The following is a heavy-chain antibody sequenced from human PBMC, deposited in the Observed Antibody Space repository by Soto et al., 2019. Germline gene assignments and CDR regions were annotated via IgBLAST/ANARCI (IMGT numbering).Heavy chain of an antibody. CDR2: ISGSGGST. D-gene: IGHD1-7*01. CDR3: AKVSGTTVYYYGMDV. J-gene: IGHJ6*02. V-gene: IGHV3-23*01. CDR1: GFTFSSYA. Sequence: GGSLILSCAASGFTFSSYAMSWVRQAPGKGLEWVSAISGSGGSTYYADSVKGRFTISRDNSKNTLYLQMNSLRAEDTAVYYCAKVSGTTVYYYGMDVWGQGTTVTVSS.